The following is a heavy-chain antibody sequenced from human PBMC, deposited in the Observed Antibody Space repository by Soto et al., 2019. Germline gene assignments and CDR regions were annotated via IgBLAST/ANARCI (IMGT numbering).Heavy chain of an antibody. CDR1: GNSFTTYY. CDR2: INPSGGRT. V-gene: IGHV1-46*01. Sequence: ASVKVSCKASGNSFTTYYMHWVRQAPGQGLEWMGIINPSGGRTTYAQKFQGRVTMTRDTSTSTVYMELSSLRSEDTAVYYCARESEMATLLLGRYCGMDVWDQGTTVTVSS. CDR3: ARESEMATLLLGRYCGMDV. D-gene: IGHD5-12*01. J-gene: IGHJ6*02.